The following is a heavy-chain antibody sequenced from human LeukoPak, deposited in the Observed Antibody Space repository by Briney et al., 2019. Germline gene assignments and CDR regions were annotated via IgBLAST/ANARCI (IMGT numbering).Heavy chain of an antibody. CDR1: GGTFSSYA. Sequence: GATVKVSCKASGGTFSSYAISWVRQAPGQGLEWMGGIIPIFGTANYAQKFQGRVTITADESTSTAYMELSSLRSEDTAVYYCASGATVTNWFDPWGQGTLVTVSS. V-gene: IGHV1-69*01. J-gene: IGHJ5*02. CDR2: IIPIFGTA. CDR3: ASGATVTNWFDP. D-gene: IGHD4-17*01.